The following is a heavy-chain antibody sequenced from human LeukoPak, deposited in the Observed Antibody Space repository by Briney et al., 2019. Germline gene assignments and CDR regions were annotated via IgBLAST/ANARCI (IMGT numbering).Heavy chain of an antibody. J-gene: IGHJ6*02. V-gene: IGHV3-74*01. Sequence: GGSLRLSCAASGFTFSSYWMHWIRQVPGKGLVWVSRINSDGTSIRYADSVQGRFTIARDNAKNTLYLQINCLRVEGTAVYYCGRSHYFDSSGFFSYYYGLDVWGRGTTVTVSS. CDR3: GRSHYFDSSGFFSYYYGLDV. CDR1: GFTFSSYW. CDR2: INSDGTSI. D-gene: IGHD3-22*01.